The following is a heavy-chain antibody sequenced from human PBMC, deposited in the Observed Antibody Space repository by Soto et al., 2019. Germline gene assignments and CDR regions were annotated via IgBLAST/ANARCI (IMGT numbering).Heavy chain of an antibody. V-gene: IGHV4-39*01. CDR2: IYYSGST. CDR3: ARHFGVVNYYFDY. CDR1: GGSVSSSSYY. D-gene: IGHD3-3*01. Sequence: SCTVSGGSVSSSSYYWGWIRQPPGKGLEWIGSIYYSGSTYYNPSLKSRVTISVDTSKNQFSLKLSSVTAADTAVYYCARHFGVVNYYFDYWGQGTLVTVSS. J-gene: IGHJ4*02.